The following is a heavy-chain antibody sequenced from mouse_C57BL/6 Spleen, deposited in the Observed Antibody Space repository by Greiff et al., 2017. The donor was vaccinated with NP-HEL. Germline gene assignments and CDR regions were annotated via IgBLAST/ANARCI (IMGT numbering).Heavy chain of an antibody. CDR3: AGPDYYAMDY. CDR2: IYPGDGDT. J-gene: IGHJ4*01. CDR1: GYAFSSSW. Sequence: QVQLQQSGPELVKPGASVKISCKASGYAFSSSWMNWVKQRPGKGLEWIGRIYPGDGDTNYNGKFKGKATLTADKSSSTAYMQLSSLTSEDSAVYFCAGPDYYAMDYWGQGTSVTVSS. V-gene: IGHV1-82*01.